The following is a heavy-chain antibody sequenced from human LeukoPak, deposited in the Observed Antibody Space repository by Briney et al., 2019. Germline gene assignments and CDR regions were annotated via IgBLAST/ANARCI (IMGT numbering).Heavy chain of an antibody. J-gene: IGHJ6*02. Sequence: ASVKVSCKASGYTFTSYDINWVRQATGQGLEWMGWMNPNSGNTGYAQKFQGRVTMTRNTSISTAYMELSNLGSEDTAVYYCARAGDIRFLEWLSIPPHRTPRYYYYYGMDVWGQGTTVTVSS. CDR2: MNPNSGNT. D-gene: IGHD3-3*01. CDR3: ARAGDIRFLEWLSIPPHRTPRYYYYYGMDV. CDR1: GYTFTSYD. V-gene: IGHV1-8*01.